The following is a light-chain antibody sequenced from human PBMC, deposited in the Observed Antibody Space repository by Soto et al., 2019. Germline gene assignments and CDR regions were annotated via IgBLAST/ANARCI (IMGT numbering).Light chain of an antibody. V-gene: IGKV1-5*01. Sequence: DIHMTQSPSTLSASVGDRVTITCRASQSISNWLAWYQQRPGTAPNLLIFDASTLESGVPSRFSGSGSGTEFTLTISGLQPDDFETYYCQQYNTYQWKFGKGTKVDI. CDR3: QQYNTYQWK. CDR1: QSISNW. J-gene: IGKJ1*01. CDR2: DAS.